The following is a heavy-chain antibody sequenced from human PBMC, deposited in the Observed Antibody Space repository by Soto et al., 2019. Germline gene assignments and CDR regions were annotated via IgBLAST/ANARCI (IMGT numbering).Heavy chain of an antibody. D-gene: IGHD6-13*01. J-gene: IGHJ4*02. CDR1: GFTFSSYT. CDR3: AIGSHSTTWYGGQFDY. CDR2: VSSSSTYI. V-gene: IGHV3-21*01. Sequence: EVQLVDSGGGLVKPGGSLRLSCAASGFTFSSYTMNWVRQAPGKGLEWVSSVSSSSTYIYYADSVKGRFTISRDNAKNSLYLQMNSLRAEDTAIYYCAIGSHSTTWYGGQFDYWGQGTLVTVSS.